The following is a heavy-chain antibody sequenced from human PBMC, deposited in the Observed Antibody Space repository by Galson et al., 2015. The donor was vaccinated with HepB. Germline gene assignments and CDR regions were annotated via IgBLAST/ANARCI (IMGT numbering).Heavy chain of an antibody. CDR3: AHRRSIVGAPLRYAFDI. Sequence: PALVKPTQTLTLTCTFSGFSLSRRGLGVGWIRQPPGEALEWLALIYWDDDKRYSPSLKSRLTITKDTSKNQVVLTMTNMDPVDTATYYCAHRRSIVGAPLRYAFDIWGQGTMVIVSS. J-gene: IGHJ3*02. V-gene: IGHV2-5*02. CDR1: GFSLSRRGLG. CDR2: IYWDDDK. D-gene: IGHD1-26*01.